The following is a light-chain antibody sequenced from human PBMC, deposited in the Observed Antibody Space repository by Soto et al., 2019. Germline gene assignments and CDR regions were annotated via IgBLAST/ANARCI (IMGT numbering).Light chain of an antibody. J-gene: IGKJ5*01. CDR1: QDIRSR. Sequence: DIQITRYTSSLSESVGDRVIINCRCSQDIRSRLAWYQQRPGRAPKLLIYDASSLQSGVPSRFSGSGSGTDFTLTIDGLQPEDFGTYYCQKGVSLSINCGKGQRRAIK. CDR2: DAS. V-gene: IGKV1-12*01. CDR3: QKGVSLSIN.